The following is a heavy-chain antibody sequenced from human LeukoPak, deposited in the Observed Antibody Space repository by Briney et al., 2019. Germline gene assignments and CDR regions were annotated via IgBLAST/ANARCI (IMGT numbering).Heavy chain of an antibody. CDR2: ISSSSSYI. CDR1: GFTFSSYS. V-gene: IGHV3-21*01. Sequence: GGSLRLSCAASGFTFSSYSMNWVRQAPGKGPEWVSSISSSSSYIYYADSVKGRFTISRDNAKNSLYLQMNSLRAEDAAVYYCARDPPRSYGMDVWGQGTTVTVSS. J-gene: IGHJ6*02. CDR3: ARDPPRSYGMDV.